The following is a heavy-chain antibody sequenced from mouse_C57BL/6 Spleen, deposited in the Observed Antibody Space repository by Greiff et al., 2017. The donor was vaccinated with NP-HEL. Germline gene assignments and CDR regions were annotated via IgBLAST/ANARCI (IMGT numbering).Heavy chain of an antibody. CDR1: GYTFTDYY. CDR3: ARGSGKGDY. Sequence: EVKLQQSGPELVKPGASVKISCKASGYTFTDYYMNWVKQSHGKSLEWIGDINPHNGGTSYNQKFKGTATLTVDKSSSTAYMELRSLTSEDSAVYYCARGSGKGDYWGQGTTLTVSS. V-gene: IGHV1-26*01. CDR2: INPHNGGT. J-gene: IGHJ2*01.